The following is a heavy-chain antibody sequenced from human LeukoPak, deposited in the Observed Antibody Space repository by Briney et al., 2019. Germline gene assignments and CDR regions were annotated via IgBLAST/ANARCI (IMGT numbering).Heavy chain of an antibody. CDR2: TYYRSKWYN. V-gene: IGHV6-1*01. Sequence: SQTLSLPCAISGDSLSSNSAAWNWLRQSPSRGLEWLGRTYYRSKWYNDYAVSVKSRITINPDTSKNQFSLQLNSVTPEDTAVYYCARDYYYYMDVWGKGTTVTVSS. CDR1: GDSLSSNSAA. J-gene: IGHJ6*03. CDR3: ARDYYYYMDV.